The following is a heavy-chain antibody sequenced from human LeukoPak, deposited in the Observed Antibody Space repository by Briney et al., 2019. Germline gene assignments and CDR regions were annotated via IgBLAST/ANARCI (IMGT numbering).Heavy chain of an antibody. CDR2: IYLTDSNP. D-gene: IGHD5-24*01. J-gene: IGHJ4*02. V-gene: IGHV5-51*01. Sequence: GESLKISCQGSGYTFTKYGIGWVRQMPGKGLEWMGIIYLTDSNPRYSPSFQGQVTISVDKSMSTAYLQWSSLKASDTAMYYCTRHAGRWLAPDHWGQGTLVTVSS. CDR3: TRHAGRWLAPDH. CDR1: GYTFTKYG.